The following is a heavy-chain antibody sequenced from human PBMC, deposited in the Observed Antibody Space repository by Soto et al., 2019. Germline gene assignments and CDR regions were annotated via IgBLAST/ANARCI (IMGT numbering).Heavy chain of an antibody. CDR3: ARVTTVVSPGY. CDR1: GFTFSSYS. V-gene: IGHV3-48*01. J-gene: IGHJ4*02. D-gene: IGHD4-17*01. CDR2: ISSSSSTI. Sequence: EVQLVESGGGLVQPGGSLRLSCVASGFTFSSYSMNWVRQAPGKGLEWVSYISSSSSTIYYADSVKGRFTISRDNAKNSLYLQMNSLRAEDTAVYYCARVTTVVSPGYWGQGTLVTVSS.